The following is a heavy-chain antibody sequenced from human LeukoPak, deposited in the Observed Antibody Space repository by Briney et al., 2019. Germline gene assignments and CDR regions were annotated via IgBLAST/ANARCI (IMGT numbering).Heavy chain of an antibody. V-gene: IGHV4-59*01. CDR2: IYYSGST. CDR3: AREVVGANFDY. D-gene: IGHD1-26*01. J-gene: IGHJ4*02. CDR1: GGSFSGYY. Sequence: SETLSLTCAVYGGSFSGYYWTWVRQPPGKGLEWIGYIYYSGSTNYNPSLKSRVTISVHTSKNQFSLKLNSVTAADTAVYYCAREVVGANFDYWGQGILVTVSS.